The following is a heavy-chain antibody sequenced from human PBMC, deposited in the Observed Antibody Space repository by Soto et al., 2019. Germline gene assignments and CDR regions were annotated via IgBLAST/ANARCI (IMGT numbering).Heavy chain of an antibody. D-gene: IGHD4-4*01. CDR1: GDTFGRFT. CDR3: ARDPSTINKLIGVWFDP. CDR2: IKPISDIT. Sequence: SVKVSCKASGDTFGRFTINWVRQAPGQGLEWMGGIKPISDITNYAQRFQGRVTFTADASTSTVYLELSSLRSEDTAMYYCARDPSTINKLIGVWFDPWGKGTLVTVSS. J-gene: IGHJ5*02. V-gene: IGHV1-69*13.